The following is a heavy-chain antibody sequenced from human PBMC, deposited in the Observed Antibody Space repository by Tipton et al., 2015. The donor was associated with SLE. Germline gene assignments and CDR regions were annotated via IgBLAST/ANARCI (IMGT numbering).Heavy chain of an antibody. J-gene: IGHJ3*02. V-gene: IGHV4-38-2*02. CDR3: ARGGGHDAFDI. CDR1: GYSISSGYS. Sequence: TLSLTCTVSGYSISSGYSWSWIRQPPGKGLEWIGYIYHSGSTYYNPSLKSRVTISVDTSKNQFSLKLSSVTAADTAVYYCARGGGHDAFDIWGQGTMVTVSS. CDR2: IYHSGST. D-gene: IGHD4-23*01.